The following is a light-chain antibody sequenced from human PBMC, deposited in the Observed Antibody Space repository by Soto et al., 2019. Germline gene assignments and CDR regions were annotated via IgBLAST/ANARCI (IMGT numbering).Light chain of an antibody. CDR3: QQCNNWPRT. V-gene: IGKV3-15*01. CDR2: GAS. Sequence: EIVMTQSPATLSVSPGERATLSCRASQSVSSNLAWYQQKPGQAPRLLIYGASTRATGIPARFSGSGSGTEFTLTISGLQSEDFEVYYCQQCNNWPRTFGQGTKVEIK. J-gene: IGKJ1*01. CDR1: QSVSSN.